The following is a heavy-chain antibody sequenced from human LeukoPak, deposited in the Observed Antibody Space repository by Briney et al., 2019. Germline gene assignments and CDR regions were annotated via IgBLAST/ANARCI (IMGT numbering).Heavy chain of an antibody. CDR3: ARVVVFGVVSSDYYYYYMDV. V-gene: IGHV4-61*02. Sequence: SETLSLTCTVSGGSISSSIYYWSWIRQPAGKGLEWIGRIYSSGSTNYSPSLKSRVTMSVDTSKNQFSLKLSSVTAADTAVYYCARVVVFGVVSSDYYYYYMDVWGKGTTVTVSS. J-gene: IGHJ6*03. CDR1: GGSISSSIYY. D-gene: IGHD3-3*01. CDR2: IYSSGST.